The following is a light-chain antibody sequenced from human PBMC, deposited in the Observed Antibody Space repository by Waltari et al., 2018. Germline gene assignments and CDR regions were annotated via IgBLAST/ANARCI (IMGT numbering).Light chain of an antibody. J-gene: IGLJ2*01. CDR2: DDS. Sequence: SYVLTPPPSVSVAPRNTATFPCGGNNIGRNSVHWYQQTPGQAPVLVVYDDSDRPSGIPERFSGSNSGNTATVTISRSEAEDEADDYCQGWYSSSGHVVFGGGTKLTVL. CDR3: QGWYSSSGHVV. V-gene: IGLV3-21*03. CDR1: NIGRNS.